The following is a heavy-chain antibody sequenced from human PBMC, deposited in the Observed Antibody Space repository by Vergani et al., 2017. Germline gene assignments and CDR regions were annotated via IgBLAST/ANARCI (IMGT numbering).Heavy chain of an antibody. D-gene: IGHD3-22*01. V-gene: IGHV3-9*01. Sequence: EVQLVESGGGLVQPGRSLRLSCAASGFTFDDYAMHWVRQAPGKGLVWVSGISWNSGSIGYADSVKGRFTLSSDNAKNFLYLQMNSLRAEDTAMYYCAKDISGYYDSSGFYNYWGQGSLVTVSS. CDR2: ISWNSGSI. CDR1: GFTFDDYA. CDR3: AKDISGYYDSSGFYNY. J-gene: IGHJ4*02.